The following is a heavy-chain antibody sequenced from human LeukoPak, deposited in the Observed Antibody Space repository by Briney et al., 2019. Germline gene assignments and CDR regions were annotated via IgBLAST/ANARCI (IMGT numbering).Heavy chain of an antibody. CDR1: GFTFGDYA. J-gene: IGHJ4*02. D-gene: IGHD6-19*01. V-gene: IGHV3-48*03. CDR2: ISSSGSTK. Sequence: GGSLRLSCTASGFTFGDYAMSWFRQTPGKGLEWVSYISSSGSTKYYADSVKGRFTVSRDNAKNSLYLQMNSLRAEDTAVYYCARGQWLVRGVYFDYWGQGALVTVSS. CDR3: ARGQWLVRGVYFDY.